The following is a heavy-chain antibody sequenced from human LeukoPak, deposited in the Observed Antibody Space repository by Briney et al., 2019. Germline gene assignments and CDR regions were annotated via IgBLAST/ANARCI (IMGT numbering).Heavy chain of an antibody. D-gene: IGHD3-22*01. CDR3: ARLRSGSSGYYSMDV. CDR1: GGSISSGGYY. J-gene: IGHJ6*02. V-gene: IGHV4-31*03. CDR2: IYYSGST. Sequence: PSETLSLTCTVSGGSISSGGYYWSWIRQHPGKGLEWIGYIYYSGSTYYTPSLKSRVTISVDTSKNQFSLKLSSVTAADTAVYYCARLRSGSSGYYSMDVWGQGTTVTVSS.